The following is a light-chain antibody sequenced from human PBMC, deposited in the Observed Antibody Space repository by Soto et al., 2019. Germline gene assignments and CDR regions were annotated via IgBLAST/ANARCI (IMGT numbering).Light chain of an antibody. J-gene: IGKJ1*01. CDR1: QSVSSSF. V-gene: IGKV3-20*01. CDR2: GAS. Sequence: EIVLTQSPGTLSLSPGERATLSCRASQSVSSSFLAWYQQKPGQAPRLLIYGASSRATGIPDRFSGSGSGTDFALSIGGLVPDVFGVFYCLAFVGSPWAFGQGTKVEIK. CDR3: LAFVGSPWA.